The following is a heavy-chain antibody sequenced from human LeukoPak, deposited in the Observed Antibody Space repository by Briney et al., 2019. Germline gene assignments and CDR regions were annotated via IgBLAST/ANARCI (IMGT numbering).Heavy chain of an antibody. J-gene: IGHJ4*02. CDR3: AKPGSVVVPAGFDY. V-gene: IGHV3-30*02. CDR1: GCNFNNYG. Sequence: GGALRLSCAASGCNFNNYGMHWVRQAPGKGLEGVTFIRYDGSNKYYADSVKGRFTISRDNSKNTLYLQMNSVRAEDTAVYYCAKPGSVVVPAGFDYWGQGTLVTVSS. CDR2: IRYDGSNK. D-gene: IGHD2-2*01.